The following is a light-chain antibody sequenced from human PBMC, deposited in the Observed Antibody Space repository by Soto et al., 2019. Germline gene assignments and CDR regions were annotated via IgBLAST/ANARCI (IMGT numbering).Light chain of an antibody. CDR1: SSDVGGYNY. V-gene: IGLV2-8*01. CDR2: EVS. J-gene: IGLJ1*01. CDR3: SSYAVTNLFV. Sequence: QSALTQPPSASGSPGQSVTISCTGTSSDVGGYNYVSWYQQHPGKAPKVIIYEVSKRPSGVPDRFSGSKSGSTASLTVSGLQAEDEADYYCSSYAVTNLFVFGTVTKFTVL.